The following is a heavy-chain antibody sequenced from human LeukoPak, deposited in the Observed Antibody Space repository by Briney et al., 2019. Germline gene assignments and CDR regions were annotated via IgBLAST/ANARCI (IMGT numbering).Heavy chain of an antibody. V-gene: IGHV3-74*01. CDR2: IISDGSGA. CDR1: GFSFSSYA. D-gene: IGHD6-19*01. CDR3: ARDVSSGSFDY. Sequence: GGSLRLSCAASGFSFSSYAMSWVRQAPGKGLVWVSRIISDGSGASYADSVKGRFTISRDNAKNTLYLQMNSLRAEDTAVYYCARDVSSGSFDYWGQGTLVTVSS. J-gene: IGHJ4*02.